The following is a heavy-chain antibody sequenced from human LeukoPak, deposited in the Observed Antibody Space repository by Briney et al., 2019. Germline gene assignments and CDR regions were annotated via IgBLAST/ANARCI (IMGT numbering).Heavy chain of an antibody. Sequence: PGGSLRLSCAASGFTFDDYAMHWVRQAPGKGLEWVSGISWNSGSIGYADSVKGRFTISRDNAKNSLYLQMNSLKAEDMALYYCAKGGVVVVAATYFDYWGQGTLVTVSS. D-gene: IGHD2-15*01. V-gene: IGHV3-9*03. CDR3: AKGGVVVVAATYFDY. CDR1: GFTFDDYA. CDR2: ISWNSGSI. J-gene: IGHJ4*02.